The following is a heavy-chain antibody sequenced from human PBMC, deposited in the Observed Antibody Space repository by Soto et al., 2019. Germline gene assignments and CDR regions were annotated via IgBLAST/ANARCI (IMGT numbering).Heavy chain of an antibody. J-gene: IGHJ6*02. CDR3: ANTDRVQLWLAV. CDR1: GGSVSSGSYY. CDR2: IYYSGST. Sequence: MSLTCTVSGGSVSSGSYYWSWIRQPPGKGLEWIGYIYYSGSTNYNPSLKSRVTISVDTSKNQFSLKLSSVTAADTAVYYCANTDRVQLWLAVWGQGTTVTVSS. D-gene: IGHD5-18*01. V-gene: IGHV4-61*01.